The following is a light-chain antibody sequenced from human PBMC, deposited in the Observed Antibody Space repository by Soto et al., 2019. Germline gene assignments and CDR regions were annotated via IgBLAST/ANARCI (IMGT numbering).Light chain of an antibody. CDR2: AAS. V-gene: IGKV1-27*01. J-gene: IGKJ4*01. CDR3: QRYDSAPLT. Sequence: DIPMTQSPSSLSASVGDRVTITCRASQVIRNYLAWYQQKPGKAPNLLIFAASTLRSGVPSRFSGSGSGTDFTLTISSLQPEDVATYFCQRYDSAPLTFGGGTKVEVK. CDR1: QVIRNY.